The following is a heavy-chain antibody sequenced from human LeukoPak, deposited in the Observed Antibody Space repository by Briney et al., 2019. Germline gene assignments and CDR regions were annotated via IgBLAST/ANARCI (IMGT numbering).Heavy chain of an antibody. J-gene: IGHJ5*02. Sequence: GASVKVSCKASGYTFTGYYMHWVRQAPGQGLEWMGWINPNSGGTNYAQKFQGRVTMTRDTSISTAYMELSSLRSEDTAVYYCARGLRGYSYDNWFDPWGQGTLVAVSS. CDR3: ARGLRGYSYDNWFDP. V-gene: IGHV1-2*02. CDR2: INPNSGGT. D-gene: IGHD5-18*01. CDR1: GYTFTGYY.